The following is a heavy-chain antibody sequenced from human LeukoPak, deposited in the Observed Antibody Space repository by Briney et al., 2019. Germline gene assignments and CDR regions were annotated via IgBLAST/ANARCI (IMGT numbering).Heavy chain of an antibody. CDR3: AILGLESGYVPY. CDR2: ISYDGSNK. D-gene: IGHD5-12*01. Sequence: GGSLRLSCAASGSTFSSYAMHWVRQAPGKGLEWVAVISYDGSNKYYADSVKGRFTISRDNSKNTLYLQMNSLRAEDTAVYYCAILGLESGYVPYWGQGTLVTVSS. J-gene: IGHJ4*02. CDR1: GSTFSSYA. V-gene: IGHV3-30*04.